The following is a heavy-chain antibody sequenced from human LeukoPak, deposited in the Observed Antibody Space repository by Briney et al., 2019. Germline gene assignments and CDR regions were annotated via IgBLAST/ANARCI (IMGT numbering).Heavy chain of an antibody. CDR3: AKRLTPYYDFWSGYYSEYYFDY. V-gene: IGHV3-23*01. CDR1: GFTFSSYA. CDR2: ISGSGGST. D-gene: IGHD3-3*01. J-gene: IGHJ4*02. Sequence: PGGSLRLSCAASGFTFSSYAMSWVRQAPGKGLEWVSAISGSGGSTYYADSVKGRFTISRDNSKNTLYLQMNSLRAEDTAVYYCAKRLTPYYDFWSGYYSEYYFDYWGQGTLVTVSS.